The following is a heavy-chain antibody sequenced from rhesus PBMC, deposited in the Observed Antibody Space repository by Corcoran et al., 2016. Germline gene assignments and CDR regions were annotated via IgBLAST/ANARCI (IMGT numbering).Heavy chain of an antibody. D-gene: IGHD6-25*01. Sequence: QVQLQESGPGLVKPSETLSLTCAVSGGSVSSSNWWSWIRQPPGKGLEWIGYISGSSGSTYYNPSLKSRVTISTDTSKNQFSLKLSSVTAADTAVYYCARVLAGDWGQGVLVTVSS. CDR3: ARVLAGD. CDR1: GGSVSSSNW. V-gene: IGHV4-65*01. CDR2: ISGSSGST. J-gene: IGHJ4*01.